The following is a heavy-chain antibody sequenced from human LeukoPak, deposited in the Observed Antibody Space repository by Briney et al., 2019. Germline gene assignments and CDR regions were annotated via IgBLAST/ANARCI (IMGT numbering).Heavy chain of an antibody. Sequence: GGSLRLSCAASGFTFSSYWMTWVRQAPGKGLEWVGNIKQDGSENYYVDSVKGRFTISRDNAKNSLYLQMNSLRAEDTAVYYCGRDNTALDIWGQGTMVTVSS. V-gene: IGHV3-7*01. CDR3: GRDNTALDI. CDR2: IKQDGSEN. J-gene: IGHJ3*02. D-gene: IGHD2/OR15-2a*01. CDR1: GFTFSSYW.